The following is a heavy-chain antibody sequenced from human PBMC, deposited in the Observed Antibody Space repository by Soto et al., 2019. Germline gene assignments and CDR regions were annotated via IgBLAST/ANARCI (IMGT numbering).Heavy chain of an antibody. J-gene: IGHJ4*02. Sequence: QLVQSGGEVKKPGASVRVSCKASGYAFSFGFSWVRQAPGQGLEWMGWISASDGSTNSAPRSRGRITLTTDTSTNTAYMDLLSLTSDDTAVYFCATYYFGSGSYYRFDNWGQGTLVTVSS. CDR3: ATYYFGSGSYYRFDN. CDR1: GYAFSFG. D-gene: IGHD3-10*01. CDR2: ISASDGST. V-gene: IGHV1-18*01.